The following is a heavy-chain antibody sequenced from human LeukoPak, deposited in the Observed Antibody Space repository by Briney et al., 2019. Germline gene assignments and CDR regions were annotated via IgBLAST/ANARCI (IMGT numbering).Heavy chain of an antibody. CDR1: GGSISSYY. CDR3: ARGVYYDILTGYYPLPYYYYYYMDV. Sequence: SETLSLTCTVSGGSISSYYWSWIRQPPGKGLEWIGYIYCSGSTNYHTSLKGRVTISVDTSKNQFSLKLSSVTAADTAVYYCARGVYYDILTGYYPLPYYYYYYMDVWGKGTTVTISS. J-gene: IGHJ6*03. D-gene: IGHD3-9*01. V-gene: IGHV4-59*01. CDR2: IYCSGST.